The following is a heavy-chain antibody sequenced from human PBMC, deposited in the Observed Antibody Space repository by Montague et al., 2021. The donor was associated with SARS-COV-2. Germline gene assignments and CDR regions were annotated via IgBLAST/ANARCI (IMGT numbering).Heavy chain of an antibody. D-gene: IGHD3-16*02. CDR3: TRDYRSIVGDGLDI. J-gene: IGHJ3*02. CDR1: GFTFGNYD. V-gene: IGHV3-48*03. Sequence: SLRLSCAASGFTFGNYDMNWVRQAPGKGPEWISYISTSAYTTPYAGSVKGRFTISRDNGKNSLYLQMNSLRVEDTAVYYCTRDYRSIVGDGLDIWGQGTKVTVSS. CDR2: ISTSAYTT.